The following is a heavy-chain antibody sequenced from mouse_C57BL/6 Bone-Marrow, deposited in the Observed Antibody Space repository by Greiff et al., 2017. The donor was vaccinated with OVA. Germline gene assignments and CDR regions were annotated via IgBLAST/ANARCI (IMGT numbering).Heavy chain of an antibody. J-gene: IGHJ2*01. V-gene: IGHV1-82*01. Sequence: VQGVESGPELVKPGASVKISCKASGYAFSSSWMNWVKQRPGKGLEWIGRIYPGDGDTNYNGKFKGKATLTADKSSSTAYMQLSSLTSEDSAVYFCARSGWDGYWGQGTTLTVSS. CDR2: IYPGDGDT. CDR1: GYAFSSSW. D-gene: IGHD3-1*01. CDR3: ARSGWDGY.